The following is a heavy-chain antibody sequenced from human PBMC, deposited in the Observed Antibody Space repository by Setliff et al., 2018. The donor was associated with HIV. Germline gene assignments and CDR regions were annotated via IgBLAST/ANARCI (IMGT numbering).Heavy chain of an antibody. CDR3: ASFRGTGTTRSLDHFDY. CDR2: INPNNGVT. CDR1: GYTFTGYY. J-gene: IGHJ4*02. D-gene: IGHD1-1*01. V-gene: IGHV1-2*06. Sequence: ASVKVSCKASGYTFTGYYLHWVRQAPGQGLEWMGRINPNNGVTFYGQKFQGRVTMTRVTSIMTAYMELGRLTYDDTAVYYCASFRGTGTTRSLDHFDYWGQGTLVTVSS.